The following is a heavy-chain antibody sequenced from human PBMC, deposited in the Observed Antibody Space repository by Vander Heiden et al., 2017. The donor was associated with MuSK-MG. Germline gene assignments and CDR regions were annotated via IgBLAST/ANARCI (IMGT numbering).Heavy chain of an antibody. D-gene: IGHD3-22*01. V-gene: IGHV3-48*04. CDR3: ARGAQYYYDSSGYLFDY. CDR1: GFTFSSYS. Sequence: EVQLVESGGGLVQPGGSLRPSCAASGFTFSSYSMNWVRQAPGKGLEWVSYISSSSSTIYYADSVKGRFTISRENAKNSLYLQMNSLRAEDTAVYYCARGAQYYYDSSGYLFDYWGQGTLVTVSS. J-gene: IGHJ4*02. CDR2: ISSSSSTI.